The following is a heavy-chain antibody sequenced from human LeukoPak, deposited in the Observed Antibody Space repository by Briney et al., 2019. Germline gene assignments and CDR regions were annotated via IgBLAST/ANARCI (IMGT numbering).Heavy chain of an antibody. V-gene: IGHV5-51*01. Sequence: GASLKISCRCSGYIFTSYWIGWVRQMPGKGLEWIGIIYPGDSDTRYSPSFQGQVTISADKSISTAYLQWSSLKASDTAMYYCARRRDWTLDYWGQGTLVAVSS. CDR3: ARRRDWTLDY. D-gene: IGHD3/OR15-3a*01. CDR2: IYPGDSDT. CDR1: GYIFTSYW. J-gene: IGHJ4*02.